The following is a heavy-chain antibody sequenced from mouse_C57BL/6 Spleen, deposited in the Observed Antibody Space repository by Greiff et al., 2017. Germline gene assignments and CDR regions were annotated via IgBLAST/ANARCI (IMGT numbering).Heavy chain of an antibody. D-gene: IGHD1-1*01. V-gene: IGHV1-82*01. CDR1: GYAFSSSW. J-gene: IGHJ4*01. CDR3: ARRITTVAPYAMDY. CDR2: IYPGDGDT. Sequence: VQLVESGPELVKPGASVKISCKASGYAFSSSWMNWVKQRPGKGLEWIGRIYPGDGDTNYNGKFKGKATLTADKSSSTAYMQLSSLSSEDSAVYFCARRITTVAPYAMDYWGQGTSVTVSS.